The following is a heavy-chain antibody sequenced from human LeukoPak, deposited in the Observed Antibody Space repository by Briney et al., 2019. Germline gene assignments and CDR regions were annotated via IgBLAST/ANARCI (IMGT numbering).Heavy chain of an antibody. CDR1: GFTFSNYA. V-gene: IGHV3-23*01. CDR2: ITGSGTNR. J-gene: IGHJ4*02. Sequence: GGSLRLSCVASGFTFSNYAMSWVRQAPGKGLEWVSAITGSGTNRYYADSLKGRFTTSRDNSKNTVFLQMNSLRHEDTAIYYCVIWGDYDVLTGYYVPDYWSQGTLVTVAS. D-gene: IGHD3-9*01. CDR3: VIWGDYDVLTGYYVPDY.